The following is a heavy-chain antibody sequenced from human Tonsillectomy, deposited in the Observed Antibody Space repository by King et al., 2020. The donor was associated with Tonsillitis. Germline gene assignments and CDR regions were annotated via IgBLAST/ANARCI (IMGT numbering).Heavy chain of an antibody. Sequence: VQLVESGGGVVQPGGSLRLSCAASGFTFSHYGMHWVRQAPGKGLEWVAFIWYDGSNRFYADSVKGRFTIPRDNSKDTLYMQMDSLGAEDTAVYYCSRDPTTRDDPDFDYWGQGTLVTVSS. D-gene: IGHD1-1*01. CDR1: GFTFSHYG. V-gene: IGHV3-33*01. J-gene: IGHJ4*02. CDR2: IWYDGSNR. CDR3: SRDPTTRDDPDFDY.